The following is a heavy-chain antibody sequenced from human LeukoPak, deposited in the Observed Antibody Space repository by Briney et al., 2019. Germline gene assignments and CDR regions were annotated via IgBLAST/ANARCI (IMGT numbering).Heavy chain of an antibody. V-gene: IGHV4-59*08. CDR3: ARVSVAGTPYYYGMDV. CDR1: GGSISSYY. J-gene: IGHJ6*02. Sequence: SETLSLTCTVSGGSISSYYWSWIRQPPGKGLEWIGYIYYSGSTNYNPSLKSRVTISEETSKNQFSLKVSSVTAADTAVYYCARVSVAGTPYYYGMDVWGQGTTVTVCS. D-gene: IGHD6-19*01. CDR2: IYYSGST.